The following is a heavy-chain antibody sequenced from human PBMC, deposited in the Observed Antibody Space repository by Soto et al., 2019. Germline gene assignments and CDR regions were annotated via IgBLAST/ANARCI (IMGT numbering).Heavy chain of an antibody. CDR3: ARDVTMVRGVIGYYYYGMDV. CDR2: ISAYNGNT. V-gene: IGHV1-18*01. Sequence: ASVKVSCKASGYTFTSYGISWVRQAPGQGLEWMGWISAYNGNTNYAQKLQGRVTMTTDTSTSTAYMELRSLRSDDTAVYYCARDVTMVRGVIGYYYYGMDVWGQGTTVTVSS. J-gene: IGHJ6*02. D-gene: IGHD3-10*01. CDR1: GYTFTSYG.